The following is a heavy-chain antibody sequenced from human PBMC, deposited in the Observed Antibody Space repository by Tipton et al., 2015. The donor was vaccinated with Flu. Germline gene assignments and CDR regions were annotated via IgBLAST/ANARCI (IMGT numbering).Heavy chain of an antibody. Sequence: QLVQSGAEVKKPGSSVKVSCKASGGSFSTYAISWVRQAPGQGLEWMGGIVPRFGSGTYAQKFQGRVTITADVGTSTAYMELRSLTSEGAAVYYWASDRLARGAGIGPLFDWGQGTLVSVSS. D-gene: IGHD3-10*01. V-gene: IGHV1-69*01. CDR2: IVPRFGSG. CDR3: ASDRLARGAGIGPLFD. CDR1: GGSFSTYA. J-gene: IGHJ4*02.